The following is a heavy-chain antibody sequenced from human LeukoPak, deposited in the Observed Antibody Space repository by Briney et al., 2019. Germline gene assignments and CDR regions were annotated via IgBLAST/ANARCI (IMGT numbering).Heavy chain of an antibody. Sequence: ASVRVSCKTSGYRFPSYGISWVRQAPGQGLEWVAVLSPFSGDTSSAQSLQGRVTVTKETSTSTAYMELRSLRSDDTAVYYCARVAESGWFFQNWGQGTLVIVSS. V-gene: IGHV1-18*01. J-gene: IGHJ1*01. CDR2: LSPFSGDT. D-gene: IGHD3-10*01. CDR3: ARVAESGWFFQN. CDR1: GYRFPSYG.